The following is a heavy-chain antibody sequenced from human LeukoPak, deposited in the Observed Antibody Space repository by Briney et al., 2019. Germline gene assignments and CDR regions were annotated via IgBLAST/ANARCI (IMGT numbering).Heavy chain of an antibody. J-gene: IGHJ5*02. CDR3: AQNTGGDYSNYQNWFDP. CDR2: IYYSGST. CDR1: GGSISSGDYY. V-gene: IGHV4-30-4*01. D-gene: IGHD4-11*01. Sequence: PSETLSLPCTVSGGSISSGDYYWRWIRQPPGKGLEWIGYIYYSGSTYYNPSLKSRVTISVDTSKNQFSLKLSSVTAADTAVYYCAQNTGGDYSNYQNWFDPWGQGTLVTVSS.